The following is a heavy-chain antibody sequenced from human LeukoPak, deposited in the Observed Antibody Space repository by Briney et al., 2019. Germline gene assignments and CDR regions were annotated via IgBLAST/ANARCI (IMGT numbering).Heavy chain of an antibody. CDR3: ARDYCSSTSCYWGWGMDV. J-gene: IGHJ6*02. Sequence: SETLSLTCGVSGGSISSTNWWSWVRQPPGQGLEWIGEISLAGRTNYNPSLKSRVTISVDTSKNQLSLKLSSVTAADTAVYYCARDYCSSTSCYWGWGMDVWGQGTTVTVSS. CDR2: ISLAGRT. CDR1: GGSISSTNW. D-gene: IGHD2-2*01. V-gene: IGHV4-4*02.